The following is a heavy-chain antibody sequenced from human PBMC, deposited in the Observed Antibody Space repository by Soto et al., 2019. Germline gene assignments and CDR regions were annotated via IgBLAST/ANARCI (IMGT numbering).Heavy chain of an antibody. Sequence: QVQLVQSGAEVKKPGSSLKVSCKVFGETLNSNPIGWVRQAPGQGLEWVGGIVPLSDRTNYAQELQGRVTVPAVGSTSTVYMELSNLKSDDTAVYYCARKSGRDCHSGGGCFSLDVWGQGSLITVSS. CDR2: IVPLSDRT. CDR3: ARKSGRDCHSGGGCFSLDV. V-gene: IGHV1-69*01. CDR1: GETLNSNP. J-gene: IGHJ4*02. D-gene: IGHD2-15*01.